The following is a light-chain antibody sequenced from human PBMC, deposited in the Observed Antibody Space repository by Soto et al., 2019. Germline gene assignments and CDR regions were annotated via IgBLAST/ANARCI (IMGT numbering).Light chain of an antibody. Sequence: QSVLTQPASVSGSPGQSITISCTGTSSDVGSYNFVSWYQQHPGKAPKLIIYEGSKRPSGVSNRFSGSKSGNTASLTISGLQAEDEADYYCCSYAGSSTFLFGGGTKLTVL. CDR2: EGS. CDR3: CSYAGSSTFL. V-gene: IGLV2-23*01. J-gene: IGLJ2*01. CDR1: SSDVGSYNF.